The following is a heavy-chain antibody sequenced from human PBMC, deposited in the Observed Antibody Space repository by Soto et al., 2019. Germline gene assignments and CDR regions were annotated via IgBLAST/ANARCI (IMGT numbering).Heavy chain of an antibody. CDR3: ARGPSSGCFDS. Sequence: ASVEGSCKASGYSFTTFFLHLMRQAPGQRLEWMGWINPANGDTMFSQKFLGRVSNTRDTSATTAYMELTSLTSEDTAVYYCARGPSSGCFDSWGQGTLVTVSS. CDR2: INPANGDT. J-gene: IGHJ4*02. V-gene: IGHV1-3*01. D-gene: IGHD5-12*01. CDR1: GYSFTTFF.